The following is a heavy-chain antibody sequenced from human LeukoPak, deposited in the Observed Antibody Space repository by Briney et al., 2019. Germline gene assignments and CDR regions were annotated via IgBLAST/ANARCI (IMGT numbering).Heavy chain of an antibody. CDR3: ARTVSSAGWSDDAFDI. J-gene: IGHJ3*02. V-gene: IGHV3-20*04. D-gene: IGHD6-19*01. Sequence: PGGSLRLSCAASGFTFDDYGMSWARQAPGKGLEWVSGINWDGGSTGYAESVKGRFTISKDNAKNFLYLQMNSLRAEDTALYYCARTVSSAGWSDDAFDIWGQGTMVTVSS. CDR2: INWDGGST. CDR1: GFTFDDYG.